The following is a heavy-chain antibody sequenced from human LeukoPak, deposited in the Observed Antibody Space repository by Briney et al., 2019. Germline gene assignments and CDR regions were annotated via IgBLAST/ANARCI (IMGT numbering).Heavy chain of an antibody. D-gene: IGHD6-13*01. J-gene: IGHJ4*02. CDR1: GFPFSSYW. Sequence: GGSLRLSCAASGFPFSSYWMSWVRPAPGKGLEWVANIKQDGSEKYYVDSVKGRFTISRDNAKNSLYLQMSSLRAEDTAVYYCARDSSSWPPVNLFSDYWGQGTLVTVSS. V-gene: IGHV3-7*01. CDR3: ARDSSSWPPVNLFSDY. CDR2: IKQDGSEK.